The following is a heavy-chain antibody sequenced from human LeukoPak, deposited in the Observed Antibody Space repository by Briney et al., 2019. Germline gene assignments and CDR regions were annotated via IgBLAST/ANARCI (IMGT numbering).Heavy chain of an antibody. D-gene: IGHD5-12*01. Sequence: TGGSLRLSCAASGFTFSNYAMNWVRQAPGKGLEWVSLKGRFSISRDNSKNTLYLQMNNLRAEDTAVYYCAKDRKSGYEYYYYGMDVWGQGTTVTVSS. V-gene: IGHV3-23*01. J-gene: IGHJ6*02. CDR3: AKDRKSGYEYYYYGMDV. CDR1: GFTFSNYA.